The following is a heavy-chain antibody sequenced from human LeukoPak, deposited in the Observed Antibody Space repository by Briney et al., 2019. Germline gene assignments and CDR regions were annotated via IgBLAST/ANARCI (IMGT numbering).Heavy chain of an antibody. Sequence: SETLSLTCAVYGGSFSGYYWSWIRQPPGKGLVWIGEINHSGSTNYNPSLKSRVTISVDTSKNQFSLKLSSVTAADTAVYYCARGRRAYYFDYWGQGTLVTVSS. CDR2: INHSGST. CDR1: GGSFSGYY. J-gene: IGHJ4*02. CDR3: ARGRRAYYFDY. V-gene: IGHV4-34*01.